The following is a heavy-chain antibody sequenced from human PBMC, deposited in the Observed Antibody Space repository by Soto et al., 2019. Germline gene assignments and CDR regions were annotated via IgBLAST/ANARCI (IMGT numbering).Heavy chain of an antibody. V-gene: IGHV4-39*01. CDR1: GGSISSSSYY. D-gene: IGHD2-15*01. J-gene: IGHJ4*02. CDR3: ARQRCSGGSCYFDY. CDR2: IYYSGST. Sequence: QLQLQESGPGLVKPSETLSLTCTVSGGSISSSSYYWGWIRQPPGKGLEWIGSIYYSGSTYYNPSLKSRVTISVDTSKNQFSLKLSSVTAADTAVYYCARQRCSGGSCYFDYWGQGTLVTVSS.